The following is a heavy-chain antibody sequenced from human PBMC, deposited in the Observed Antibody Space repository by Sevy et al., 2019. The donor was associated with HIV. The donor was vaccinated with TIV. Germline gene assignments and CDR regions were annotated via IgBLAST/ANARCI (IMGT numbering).Heavy chain of an antibody. D-gene: IGHD6-13*01. CDR1: GFTVSSNY. CDR3: ARRPSAGGRYYYYGMDV. J-gene: IGHJ6*02. CDR2: IYSGGST. V-gene: IGHV3-53*01. Sequence: GGSLRLSCAASGFTVSSNYMSWVRQAPGKGLEWVSVIYSGGSTYYADSVKGRFTISRDNSKNTLYLQMNSLRAEDTAVYYCARRPSAGGRYYYYGMDVWGQGTTVTVSS.